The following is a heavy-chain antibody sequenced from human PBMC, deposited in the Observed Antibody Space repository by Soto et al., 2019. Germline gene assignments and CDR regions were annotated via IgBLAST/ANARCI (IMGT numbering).Heavy chain of an antibody. Sequence: PGGSLRLSCAASGLTITAYAMHCVRQAPGKGLEGVAVISYDGTNKHYADSVKGRFTISRDNSKNTLYLEMNSPRAEDTAVYYCVRDSYGLDYWGQGTLVTVSS. CDR1: GLTITAYA. CDR2: ISYDGTNK. D-gene: IGHD3-16*01. CDR3: VRDSYGLDY. J-gene: IGHJ4*02. V-gene: IGHV3-30-3*01.